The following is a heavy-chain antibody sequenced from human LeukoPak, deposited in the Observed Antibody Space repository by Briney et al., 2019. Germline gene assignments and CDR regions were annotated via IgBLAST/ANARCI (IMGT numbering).Heavy chain of an antibody. D-gene: IGHD5-18*01. CDR2: IYYSGST. CDR3: ARQTAKNVDTARFDY. V-gene: IGHV4-59*08. Sequence: NPSETLSLTCTVSGGSISYYYWSWIRQPPGKGLEWIGYIYYSGSTNYNPSLNSRVNISLDTSKNQFSLRLSSVTAADTAVYYCARQTAKNVDTARFDYWGQGTLVTVSS. J-gene: IGHJ4*02. CDR1: GGSISYYY.